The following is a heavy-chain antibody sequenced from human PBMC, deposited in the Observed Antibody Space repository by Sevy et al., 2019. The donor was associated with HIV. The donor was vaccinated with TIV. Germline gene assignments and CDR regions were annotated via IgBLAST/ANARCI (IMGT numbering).Heavy chain of an antibody. CDR2: IYYSGST. Sequence: SETLSLTCTVSGGSISSYYWSWIRQPPGKGLEWIGYIYYSGSTNYNPSLKSRVTISVDTSKNQFSLKLSSVTAADMAVYYCARSYSSSSGWFDPWGQGTLVTVSS. CDR3: ARSYSSSSGWFDP. V-gene: IGHV4-59*08. D-gene: IGHD6-6*01. CDR1: GGSISSYY. J-gene: IGHJ5*02.